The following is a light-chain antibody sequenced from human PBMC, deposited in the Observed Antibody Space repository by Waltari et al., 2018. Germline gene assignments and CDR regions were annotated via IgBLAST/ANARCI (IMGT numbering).Light chain of an antibody. CDR1: QSLLHSDGKTY. J-gene: IGKJ4*01. V-gene: IGKV2-29*03. CDR2: EVS. Sequence: DIVMTQTPLSLSVTPGQPASISCKSSQSLLHSDGKTYLYWYLQKPGQSPQLLIYEVSSRVSGVPDRFSGSGSGTDFTLKISRVEAEDVGVYYCMQGIHLGLTFGGGTKVEIK. CDR3: MQGIHLGLT.